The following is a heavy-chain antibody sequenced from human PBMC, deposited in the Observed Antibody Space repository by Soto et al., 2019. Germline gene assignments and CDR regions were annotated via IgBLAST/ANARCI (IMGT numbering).Heavy chain of an antibody. D-gene: IGHD3-3*01. J-gene: IGHJ6*03. Sequence: SETLSLTCAVYGGSFSGYYWSWIRQPPGKGLEWIGEINHSGSTNYNPSLKSRVTISVDTSKNQFSLKLSSVTAADTAVYYCARGFGAASDGDGYYYYYYMDVWGKGTTVTVSS. CDR3: ARGFGAASDGDGYYYYYYMDV. V-gene: IGHV4-34*01. CDR1: GGSFSGYY. CDR2: INHSGST.